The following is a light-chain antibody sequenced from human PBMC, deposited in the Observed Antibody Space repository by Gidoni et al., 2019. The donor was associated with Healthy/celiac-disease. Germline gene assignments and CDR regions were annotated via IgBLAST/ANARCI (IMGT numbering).Light chain of an antibody. CDR1: QSISSY. CDR2: AAS. CDR3: QQSYSTPPWT. Sequence: DIQMTPSPSSLSASVGDRVTITCRASQSISSYLNWYQQKPGEAPKLLIYAASSLQSGVPARFSGSGSGTDFTLTISSLQPEDFATYYCQQSYSTPPWTFGQXTKVEIK. V-gene: IGKV1-39*01. J-gene: IGKJ1*01.